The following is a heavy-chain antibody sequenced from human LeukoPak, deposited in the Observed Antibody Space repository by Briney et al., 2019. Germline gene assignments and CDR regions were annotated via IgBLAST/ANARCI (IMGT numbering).Heavy chain of an antibody. CDR3: ARAPTDSSSWVGRRGNYYYYYYMDV. V-gene: IGHV4-59*01. CDR2: IYYSGST. J-gene: IGHJ6*03. CDR1: GGSISSYY. Sequence: KPSETLSLTCTVSGGSISSYYWSWIRQPPGKGLEWIGYIYYSGSTNYNPSLKSRVTISVDTSKNQFSLKLSSVTAADTAVYYCARAPTDSSSWVGRRGNYYYYYYMDVWGKGTTVTISS. D-gene: IGHD6-13*01.